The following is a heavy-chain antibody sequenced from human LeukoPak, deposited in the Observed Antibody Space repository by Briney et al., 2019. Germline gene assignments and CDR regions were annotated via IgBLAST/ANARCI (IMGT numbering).Heavy chain of an antibody. V-gene: IGHV3-21*01. CDR1: GFTFSSYS. Sequence: PGGSLRLSCAASGFTFSSYSMNWVRQAPGKGLEWVSSISSSSSYIYYADSVKGRFTISRDNSKNTLYLQMNSLRAEDTAVYYCARAYDYFYYYYYMDVWGKGTTVTVSS. D-gene: IGHD5-12*01. J-gene: IGHJ6*03. CDR3: ARAYDYFYYYYYMDV. CDR2: ISSSSSYI.